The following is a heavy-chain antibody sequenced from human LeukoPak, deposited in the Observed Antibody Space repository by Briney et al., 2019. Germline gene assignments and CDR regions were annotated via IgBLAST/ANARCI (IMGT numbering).Heavy chain of an antibody. D-gene: IGHD4-17*01. CDR1: GYRFSSYW. CDR3: ASDSSTVTFFY. Sequence: GESLKISCKGSGYRFSSYWIGWVRQMPGKSLEWMGIIYPGDSDTRYSPSFQGQVTISADKSISTAYLQWSSLKASDTAMYYCASDSSTVTFFYWGQGTLVTVSS. V-gene: IGHV5-51*01. CDR2: IYPGDSDT. J-gene: IGHJ4*02.